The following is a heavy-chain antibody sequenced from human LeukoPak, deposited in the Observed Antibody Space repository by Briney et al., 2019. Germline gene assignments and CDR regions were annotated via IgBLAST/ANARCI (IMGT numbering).Heavy chain of an antibody. CDR2: IDYSGST. V-gene: IGHV4-59*01. Sequence: SETLSLTCTVSGGSISSFYWSWIRQPPGKGLEWIGYIDYSGSTNYNPSLKSRVTISVDTSKNQFSLKLSSVTAADTAVYYCTGYSGYDSPYYYYYMDVWGKGTTVTVSS. J-gene: IGHJ6*03. D-gene: IGHD5-12*01. CDR1: GGSISSFY. CDR3: TGYSGYDSPYYYYYMDV.